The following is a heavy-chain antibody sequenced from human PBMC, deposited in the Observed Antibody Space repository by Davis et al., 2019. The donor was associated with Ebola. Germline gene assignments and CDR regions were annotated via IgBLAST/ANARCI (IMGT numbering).Heavy chain of an antibody. D-gene: IGHD6-6*01. J-gene: IGHJ6*02. V-gene: IGHV5-51*01. CDR2: IYPGDSDT. CDR1: GYSFTSYW. Sequence: GESPNTPCKGSGYSFTSYWIGWVRQMPGKGQEWMGIIYPGDSDTRYRPSLQGHVTISADKSISTAYLQWSSLKASDTAMYYCATLAGSSSSGDYYYYCMDVWGQGTTVTVSS. CDR3: ATLAGSSSSGDYYYYCMDV.